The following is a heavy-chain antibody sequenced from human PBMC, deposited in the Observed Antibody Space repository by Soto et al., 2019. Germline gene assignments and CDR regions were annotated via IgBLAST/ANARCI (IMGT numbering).Heavy chain of an antibody. J-gene: IGHJ4*02. CDR1: GYTFTSYG. Sequence: ASVKVSCKASGYTFTSYGISWVRQAPGQGLEWMGWISAYNGNTNYAQKLQGRVTMTTDTSTSTAYMELRSLRSDDTAVYYCARASRKYGGYEYGFDYWGQGTLVTVSS. D-gene: IGHD5-12*01. CDR3: ARASRKYGGYEYGFDY. CDR2: ISAYNGNT. V-gene: IGHV1-18*01.